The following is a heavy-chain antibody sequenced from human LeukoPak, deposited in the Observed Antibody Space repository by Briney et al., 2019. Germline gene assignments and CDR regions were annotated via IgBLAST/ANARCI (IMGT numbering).Heavy chain of an antibody. D-gene: IGHD6-19*01. CDR2: ISYDGSNK. Sequence: PGGSLRLSCAASGCTFSGYAMHWVRQAPGKGLEWVAVISYDGSNKYYADSVKGRFTISRDNSKNTLYLQMNSLRAEDTAVYYCARDWAVAGIWHWFDPWGQGTLITVSS. V-gene: IGHV3-30-3*01. CDR1: GCTFSGYA. CDR3: ARDWAVAGIWHWFDP. J-gene: IGHJ5*02.